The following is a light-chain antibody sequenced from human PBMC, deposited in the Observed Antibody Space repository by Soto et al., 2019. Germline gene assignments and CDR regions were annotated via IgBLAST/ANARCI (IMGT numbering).Light chain of an antibody. Sequence: QSVLTQPPSASGTPGQRVTISCSGSSSNIGSNTVNWYQQLPGAAPKLLIYSDNHRPSGVPDRFSASKSGTSASLAISGLQSEDEADYCCAAWDDSLNGVVFGGGTKLTVL. CDR3: AAWDDSLNGVV. CDR2: SDN. V-gene: IGLV1-44*01. CDR1: SSNIGSNT. J-gene: IGLJ2*01.